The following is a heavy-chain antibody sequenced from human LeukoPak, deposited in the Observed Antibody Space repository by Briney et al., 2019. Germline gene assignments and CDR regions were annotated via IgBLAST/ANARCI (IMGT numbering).Heavy chain of an antibody. J-gene: IGHJ3*02. D-gene: IGHD5/OR15-5a*01. CDR2: IYYSGST. V-gene: IGHV4-59*01. CDR3: ARSLRYAYDI. CDR1: DGSISSYY. Sequence: PSETLSLTCTVSDGSISSYYWSWIRQPPGKGLEYIGYIYYSGSTDSNASLRSRVTISIDTSKNQFSLKVSSVTAADTAVYYCARSLRYAYDIWGQGTMVSVSS.